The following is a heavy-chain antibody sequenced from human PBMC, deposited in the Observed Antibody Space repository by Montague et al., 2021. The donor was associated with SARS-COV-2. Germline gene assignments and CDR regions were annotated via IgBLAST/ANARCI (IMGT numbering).Heavy chain of an antibody. CDR3: TREGGSYPEGWFDP. CDR2: IYSSGST. J-gene: IGHJ5*02. D-gene: IGHD1-26*01. V-gene: IGHV4-4*07. CDR1: DGSISNFS. Sequence: SETLSLTCTVSDGSISNFSWSWIRQPAGKGMEWIGRIYSSGSTSXSPSLKSRVTMSIYTSKNQFSLNMSSVTAADTAVYYCTREGGSYPEGWFDPWGRGTLVTVSS.